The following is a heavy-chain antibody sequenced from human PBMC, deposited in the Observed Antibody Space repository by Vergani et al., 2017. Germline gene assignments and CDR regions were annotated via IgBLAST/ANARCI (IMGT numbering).Heavy chain of an antibody. CDR3: AGQGVRGVMNYYYYYGMDV. J-gene: IGHJ6*04. CDR2: ITSSSNYI. D-gene: IGHD3-10*01. V-gene: IGHV3-21*01. CDR1: GFTFSSYS. Sequence: EVQLVESGGGLVRPGGSLRLSCAASGFTFSSYSMNWVRRAPGKGLEWVSAITSSSNYIYFADSLKGRFTISRDNAKNSLYLQMNSLRAEDTAVYYCAGQGVRGVMNYYYYYGMDVWGKGTTVTVSS.